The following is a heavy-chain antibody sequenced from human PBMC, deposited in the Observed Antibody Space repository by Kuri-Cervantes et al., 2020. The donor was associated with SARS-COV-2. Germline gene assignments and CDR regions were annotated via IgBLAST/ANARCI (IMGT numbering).Heavy chain of an antibody. CDR1: GGSISSNYYY. J-gene: IGHJ4*02. D-gene: IGHD3-22*01. Sequence: SETLSLTCTVSGGSISSNYYYWGWIRQPPGKGLEWIGYIYYSGSTYYNPSLKSRVTISVDTSKNQFSLKLSSVTAADTAVYYCARDFGQYYYDSSGYYYGGGYFDYWGQGTLVTVSS. CDR2: IYYSGST. CDR3: ARDFGQYYYDSSGYYYGGGYFDY. V-gene: IGHV4-31*03.